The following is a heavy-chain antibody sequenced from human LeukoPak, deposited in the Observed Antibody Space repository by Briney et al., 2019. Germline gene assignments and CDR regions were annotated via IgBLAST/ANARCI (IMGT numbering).Heavy chain of an antibody. V-gene: IGHV3-7*04. CDR1: GFIFSSHW. J-gene: IGHJ6*02. CDR3: ARDWTLDV. D-gene: IGHD3/OR15-3a*01. Sequence: PGGSLRLSCAASGFIFSSHWMNWGRQAPGKGLEWVANIKQDGSEKFYVDSVKGRFTISRDKAKNSLYLQMNSLRAEDTAVYYCARDWTLDVWGQGTTVTVSS. CDR2: IKQDGSEK.